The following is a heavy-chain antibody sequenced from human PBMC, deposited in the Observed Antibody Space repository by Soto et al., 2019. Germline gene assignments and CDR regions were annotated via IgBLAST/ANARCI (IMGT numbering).Heavy chain of an antibody. D-gene: IGHD2-8*01. V-gene: IGHV1-18*01. Sequence: QVQLVQSGAEVKKPGASVKVSCKASGYTFTSYGISWVRQAPGQGLEWMGWISAYNGNTNYAQKLQGRVTMTTDTSTSTAYMELRSLRSDATAVYYCASQYCTNGVCYRPGSYYYGMDVWGQGTTVTVSS. J-gene: IGHJ6*02. CDR1: GYTFTSYG. CDR2: ISAYNGNT. CDR3: ASQYCTNGVCYRPGSYYYGMDV.